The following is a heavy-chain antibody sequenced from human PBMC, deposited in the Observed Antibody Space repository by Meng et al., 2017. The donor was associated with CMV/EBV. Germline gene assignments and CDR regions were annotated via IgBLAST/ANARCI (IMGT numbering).Heavy chain of an antibody. Sequence: ASVKVSCKASGYTFTSYYMHWVRQAPGQGLEWMGIINPSGGSTSYAQKFQGRVTMTRDTSTSTVYMELSSLRSDDTAVYYCARDRAAAGSYYYYYGMDVWGQGTTVTVSS. J-gene: IGHJ6*02. CDR1: GYTFTSYY. D-gene: IGHD6-13*01. CDR3: ARDRAAAGSYYYYYGMDV. V-gene: IGHV1-46*01. CDR2: INPSGGST.